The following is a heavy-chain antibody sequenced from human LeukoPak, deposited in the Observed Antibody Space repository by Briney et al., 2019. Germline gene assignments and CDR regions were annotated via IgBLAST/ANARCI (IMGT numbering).Heavy chain of an antibody. V-gene: IGHV3-23*01. J-gene: IGHJ3*02. D-gene: IGHD2-15*01. CDR1: GFTFSSYA. CDR3: AMLKMEGGAFDI. CDR2: ISGSGGST. Sequence: GGSLRLSCAASGFTFSSYAMSWVRQAPGKGLEWVSAISGSGGSTYYADSVRGRFTISRDNSKNTLYLQMNSLRAEDTAVYYCAMLKMEGGAFDIWGQGTMVTVSS.